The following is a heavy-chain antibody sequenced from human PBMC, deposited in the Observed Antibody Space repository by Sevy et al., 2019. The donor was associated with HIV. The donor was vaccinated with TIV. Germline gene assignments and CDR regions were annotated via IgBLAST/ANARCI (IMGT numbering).Heavy chain of an antibody. J-gene: IGHJ6*02. CDR1: AFTFSAYG. V-gene: IGHV3-13*01. CDR2: IGSGGDA. Sequence: GGSLRLSCAASAFTFSAYGMHWVRQAPGKGLEWVSGIGSGGDAYYPGSVKGRFTISRENAKNSLYLQMNSLRAGDTAVYYCARSGGYSDYGMDVWGQGTTVTVSS. D-gene: IGHD5-12*01. CDR3: ARSGGYSDYGMDV.